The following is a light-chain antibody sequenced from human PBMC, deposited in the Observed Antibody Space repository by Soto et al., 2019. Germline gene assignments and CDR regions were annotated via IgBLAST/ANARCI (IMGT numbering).Light chain of an antibody. CDR1: QSISSSY. Sequence: EIVLTQSPGTLSLSPGERATLSCRASQSISSSYLAWYQQKPGQAPRLLVYGVSSRASDVPDRFSGSGSGTDFTLTISSLEPEDSAVHYCQKYTDSRTFGQGTKVDIK. V-gene: IGKV3-20*01. J-gene: IGKJ1*01. CDR2: GVS. CDR3: QKYTDSRT.